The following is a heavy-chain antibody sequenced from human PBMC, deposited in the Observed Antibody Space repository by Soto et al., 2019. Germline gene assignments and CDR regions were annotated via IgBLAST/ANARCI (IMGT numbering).Heavy chain of an antibody. Sequence: QAQLVQSGVEMKNVGASVKVSCKASGYTFTSYGISWVRQAPGQGLEWMGWISGFNDDTNHAQKCQGRVPVTKDTSTMTAYRELRSLKSDDTAGYYFGRSGSYYPARNWFGPWGQGTLATVSS. CDR2: ISGFNDDT. CDR3: GRSGSYYPARNWFGP. CDR1: GYTFTSYG. J-gene: IGHJ5*02. D-gene: IGHD3-10*01. V-gene: IGHV1-18*01.